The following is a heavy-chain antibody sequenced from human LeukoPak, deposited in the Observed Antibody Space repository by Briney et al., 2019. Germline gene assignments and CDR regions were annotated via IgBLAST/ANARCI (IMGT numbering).Heavy chain of an antibody. CDR1: GFPFSDYW. Sequence: GESLQISCKGSGFPFSDYWNGWVRQMPGKGLEWMGIIYPDDSDTRYSPSFQGQVTISADKSISTAYLQWSSLKASDTAMYYCARWIAAGGYNWFDPWGLGPLVTVSS. CDR3: ARWIAAGGYNWFDP. V-gene: IGHV5-51*01. J-gene: IGHJ5*02. CDR2: IYPDDSDT. D-gene: IGHD6-13*01.